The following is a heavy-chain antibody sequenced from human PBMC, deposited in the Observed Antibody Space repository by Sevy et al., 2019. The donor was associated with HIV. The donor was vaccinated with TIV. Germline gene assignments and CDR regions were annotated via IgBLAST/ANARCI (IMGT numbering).Heavy chain of an antibody. Sequence: GGSLRLSCAASGFTFSSYAMHWVRQAPGKGLEWVAVISYDGSNKYYADSVKGRFTIARDNSKNTLYLQMNSLRAEDTAVYYCARVIARIQLWVLCNYWGQGTLVTVSS. J-gene: IGHJ4*02. CDR2: ISYDGSNK. CDR3: ARVIARIQLWVLCNY. V-gene: IGHV3-30-3*01. CDR1: GFTFSSYA. D-gene: IGHD5-18*01.